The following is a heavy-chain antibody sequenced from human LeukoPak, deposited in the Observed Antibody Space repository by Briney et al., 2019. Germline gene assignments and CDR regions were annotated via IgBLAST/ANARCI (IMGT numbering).Heavy chain of an antibody. CDR1: GHSMISANY. CDR3: ARQTGSGLFILP. Sequence: SETLSLTCTVSGHSMISANYWGWIRQPPGKGLEWLGTIYYRGTTYYKPSLKSQVSISIDTSKNQFSLKLTSVTAADTAVYYCARQTGSGLFILPGGQGTLVTVSS. D-gene: IGHD3/OR15-3a*01. CDR2: IYYRGTT. J-gene: IGHJ4*02. V-gene: IGHV4-38-2*02.